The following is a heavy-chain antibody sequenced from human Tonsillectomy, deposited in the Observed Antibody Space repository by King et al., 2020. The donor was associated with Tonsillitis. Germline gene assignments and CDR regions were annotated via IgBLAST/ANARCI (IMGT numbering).Heavy chain of an antibody. CDR1: GGSFSGYY. Sequence: VQLQQWGAGLLKPSETLSLTCAVYGGSFSGYYWSWIRQPPGKGLEWIGEINHSGSTNYNPTLKSRVTISVDTSKNQFSLKLSSVTAADTAVYYCARHFRNNWKTDGVDYWGQGTLVTVSS. D-gene: IGHD1-20*01. CDR2: INHSGST. CDR3: ARHFRNNWKTDGVDY. J-gene: IGHJ4*02. V-gene: IGHV4-34*01.